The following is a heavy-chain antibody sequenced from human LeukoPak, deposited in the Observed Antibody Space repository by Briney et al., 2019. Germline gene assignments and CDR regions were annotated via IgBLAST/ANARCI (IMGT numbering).Heavy chain of an antibody. Sequence: GGSLRLSCAASGFTFSDYYMSWIRQAPGKGLEWVSYITNSGSIYYADSLKGRFTISRDNAKNSLYLQMNSLRAEDTAVYYCARVVYCGGDCYPFDYWGQGTLVTVSS. D-gene: IGHD2-21*02. V-gene: IGHV3-11*04. CDR3: ARVVYCGGDCYPFDY. J-gene: IGHJ4*02. CDR2: ITNSGSI. CDR1: GFTFSDYY.